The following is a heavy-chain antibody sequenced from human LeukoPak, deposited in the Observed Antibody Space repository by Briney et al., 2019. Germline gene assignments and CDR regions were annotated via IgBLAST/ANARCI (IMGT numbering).Heavy chain of an antibody. CDR2: VYSSGST. Sequence: PSQTLSLTCTVSGDSITSGSYYWNWIRQPAGKGLEWIGRVYSSGSTSYNPSIKSRFTISIDTSKNQFSLKLSSVIAADTAVYYCVRDWAGRGFKGWFDPWGQGTLVTVSS. V-gene: IGHV4-61*02. CDR1: GDSITSGSYY. J-gene: IGHJ5*02. CDR3: VRDWAGRGFKGWFDP. D-gene: IGHD5-12*01.